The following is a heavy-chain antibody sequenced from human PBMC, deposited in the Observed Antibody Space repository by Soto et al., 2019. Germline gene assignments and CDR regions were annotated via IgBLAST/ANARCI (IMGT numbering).Heavy chain of an antibody. J-gene: IGHJ4*02. CDR2: IYYSGTT. Sequence: TSETLSLTCTVSGGSISSYYWSWIRQPPGKGLEWIGYIYYSGTTYYNPSLKSRVTISVDTSKNQFSLKLSSLTAADTAVYYCARGGSSWPYYFDYWGQGTLVPVSS. CDR1: GGSISSYY. D-gene: IGHD6-13*01. V-gene: IGHV4-59*01. CDR3: ARGGSSWPYYFDY.